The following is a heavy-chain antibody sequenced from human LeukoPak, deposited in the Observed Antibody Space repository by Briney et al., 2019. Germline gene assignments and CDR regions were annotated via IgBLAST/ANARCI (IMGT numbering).Heavy chain of an antibody. CDR3: ITMVRGVIPDWFDP. CDR1: GYTFTSYY. CDR2: INPSGGST. V-gene: IGHV1-46*01. J-gene: IGHJ5*02. Sequence: GASVKVSCKASGYTFTSYYMHWVRQAPGQGLEWMGIINPSGGSTSYAQKFQGRVTMTRNTSISTAYMELSSLRSEDTAVYYCITMVRGVIPDWFDPWGQGTLVTVSS. D-gene: IGHD3-10*01.